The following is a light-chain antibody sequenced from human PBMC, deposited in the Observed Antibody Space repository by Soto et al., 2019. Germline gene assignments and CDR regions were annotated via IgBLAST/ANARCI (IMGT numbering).Light chain of an antibody. J-gene: IGLJ1*01. Sequence: QSVLTQPPSASGSPGQSVTISCTGTSSDVGGYNYVSWYQQHPGKAPKLMIYEVSKRPSGVPDRFSGSKSGNTASLTVSGLQAEDEADYYCSSYAGTYKGVFGTGTKVTVL. CDR1: SSDVGGYNY. CDR2: EVS. CDR3: SSYAGTYKGV. V-gene: IGLV2-8*01.